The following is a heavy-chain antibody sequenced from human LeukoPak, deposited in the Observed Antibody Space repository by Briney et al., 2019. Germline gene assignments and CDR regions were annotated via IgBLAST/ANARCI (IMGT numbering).Heavy chain of an antibody. CDR1: GFTLSNYV. CDR2: VSGGGFDT. V-gene: IGHV3-23*01. Sequence: GGSLRLSCVASGFTLSNYVMSWVRQAPGKGLEWVSGVSGGGFDTYYTDSVKGRFTFSRDNSKNMVYLQMNSLRAEDTAVYYCTRRAGGNLYDLDNWGQGTLVTVSS. CDR3: TRRAGGNLYDLDN. J-gene: IGHJ4*02. D-gene: IGHD2-8*02.